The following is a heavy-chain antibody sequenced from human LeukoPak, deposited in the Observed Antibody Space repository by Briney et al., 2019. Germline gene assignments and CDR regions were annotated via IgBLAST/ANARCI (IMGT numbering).Heavy chain of an antibody. J-gene: IGHJ5*02. Sequence: SETLSLTCTVSGGSTSSYYWSWIRQPPGKGLEWIGYIYYSGSTNYNPSLKSRVTISVDTSKNQFSLKLSSVTAADTAVYYCARDGTQDSSGEGWFDPWGQGTLVTVSS. D-gene: IGHD6-19*01. CDR1: GGSTSSYY. V-gene: IGHV4-59*01. CDR2: IYYSGST. CDR3: ARDGTQDSSGEGWFDP.